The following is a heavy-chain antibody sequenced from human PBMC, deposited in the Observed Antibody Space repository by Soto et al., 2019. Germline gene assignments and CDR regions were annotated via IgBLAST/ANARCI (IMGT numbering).Heavy chain of an antibody. CDR2: IYTSGST. CDR1: GGSISSYY. CDR3: ARVCYDSIFYYYGMDV. D-gene: IGHD3-22*01. V-gene: IGHV4-4*07. J-gene: IGHJ6*02. Sequence: PSETLSLTCTVSGGSISSYYWSWIRQPAGKGLEWIGRIYTSGSTNYNPSLKSRVTMSVDTSKNQFSLKLSSVTAADTAVYYCARVCYDSIFYYYGMDVWGQGTTVTVSS.